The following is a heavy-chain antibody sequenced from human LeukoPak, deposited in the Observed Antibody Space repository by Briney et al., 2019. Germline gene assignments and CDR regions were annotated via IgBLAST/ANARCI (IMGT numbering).Heavy chain of an antibody. Sequence: SCKASGGTFSSYAMSWVRQAPGKGLEWVSAISGSGGSTYYADSVKGRFTISRDNSKNTLYLQMNSLRAEDTAVYYCAKGDNYDFWSGYLEYWGQGTLVTVSS. V-gene: IGHV3-23*01. J-gene: IGHJ4*02. CDR3: AKGDNYDFWSGYLEY. CDR1: GGTFSSYA. CDR2: ISGSGGST. D-gene: IGHD3-3*01.